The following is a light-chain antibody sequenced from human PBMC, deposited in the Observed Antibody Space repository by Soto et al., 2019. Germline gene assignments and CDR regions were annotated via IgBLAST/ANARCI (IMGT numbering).Light chain of an antibody. J-gene: IGKJ2*01. V-gene: IGKV1-8*01. CDR2: AAS. CDR3: QQYYNFPFT. Sequence: AIRMTQSPSSFSASTGDRVTITCRASQGIGSYLAWFQQKSGHPPQLLIYAASTLQSGIPSRFSGSGSGTDFTLTISCLQSEDFATYYCQQYYNFPFTFGQGAKLEVK. CDR1: QGIGSY.